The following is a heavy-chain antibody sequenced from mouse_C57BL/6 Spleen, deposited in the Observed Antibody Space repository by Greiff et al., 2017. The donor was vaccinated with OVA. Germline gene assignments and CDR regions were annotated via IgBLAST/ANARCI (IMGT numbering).Heavy chain of an antibody. V-gene: IGHV1-74*01. D-gene: IGHD1-1*01. Sequence: QVQLQQPGAELVKPGASVKVSCKASGYTFTSYWMHWVKQRPGQGLEWIGRIHPSDSDTNYNQKFKGKATLTVDKSSSTAYMQLSSLTSEDSAVYYCASHYYGSSYGAYWGQGTLSLSLQ. CDR2: IHPSDSDT. CDR3: ASHYYGSSYGAY. J-gene: IGHJ3*01. CDR1: GYTFTSYW.